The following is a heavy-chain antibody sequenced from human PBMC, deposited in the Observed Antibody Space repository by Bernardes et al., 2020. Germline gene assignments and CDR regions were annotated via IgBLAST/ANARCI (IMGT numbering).Heavy chain of an antibody. CDR3: ARDRVVFRYFLGMDV. CDR2: LSYDGSNK. D-gene: IGHD3-9*01. J-gene: IGHJ6*02. V-gene: IGHV3-30*04. Sequence: GGSLRLSCAGSRFTFRTSAVHWVRQAPGPGLAWVAVLSYDGSNKYYADSVKGRFTISRDNSQNTLYLQMNSLRTEDTAVYYCARDRVVFRYFLGMDVWGQGTTVAVSS. CDR1: RFTFRTSA.